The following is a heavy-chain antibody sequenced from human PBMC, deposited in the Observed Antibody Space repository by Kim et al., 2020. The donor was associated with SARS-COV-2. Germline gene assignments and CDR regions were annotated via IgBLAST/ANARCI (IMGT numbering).Heavy chain of an antibody. D-gene: IGHD4-17*01. CDR2: ISSSSSYI. J-gene: IGHJ4*02. CDR1: GFTFSSYS. Sequence: GGSLRLSCAASGFTFSSYSMNWVRQAPGKGLEWVSSISSSSSYIYYADSVKGRFTISRDNAKNSLYLQMNSLRAEDTAVYYCARSSYGAADFDYWGQGTLVTVSS. CDR3: ARSSYGAADFDY. V-gene: IGHV3-21*01.